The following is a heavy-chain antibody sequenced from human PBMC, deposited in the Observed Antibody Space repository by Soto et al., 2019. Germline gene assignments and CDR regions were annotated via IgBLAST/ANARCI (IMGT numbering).Heavy chain of an antibody. CDR2: MHYSGST. CDR1: GGSISIGGYY. J-gene: IGHJ5*02. CDR3: ARYYSDSSGYDNWFDP. V-gene: IGHV4-31*03. Sequence: TLSLTCTVSGGSISIGGYYWSWIGQLPGKGLEWVGYMHYSGSTYYNPSLKSRLTISVDTSKNHFSLKLSSVTAADTAVYSCARYYSDSSGYDNWFDPWGQGTLLTLSS. D-gene: IGHD3-22*01.